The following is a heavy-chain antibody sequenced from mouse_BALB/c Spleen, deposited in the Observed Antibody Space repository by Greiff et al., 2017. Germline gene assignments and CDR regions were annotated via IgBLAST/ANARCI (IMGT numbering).Heavy chain of an antibody. D-gene: IGHD2-2*01. Sequence: EVKLQESGPGLVKPSQSLSLTCTVTGYSITSDYAWNWIRQFPGNKLEWMGYISYSGSTSYNPSLKSRISITRDTSKNQFFLQLNSVTTEDTATYYCARGRDWLRLGYFDDWGQGTTLTVSS. V-gene: IGHV3-2*02. CDR2: ISYSGST. CDR3: ARGRDWLRLGYFDD. CDR1: GYSITSDYA. J-gene: IGHJ2*01.